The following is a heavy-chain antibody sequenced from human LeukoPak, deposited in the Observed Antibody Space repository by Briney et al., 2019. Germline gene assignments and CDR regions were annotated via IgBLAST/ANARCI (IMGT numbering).Heavy chain of an antibody. Sequence: GGSLRLSCAASRFPFSSFAMHWVRQAPGKGLEWVAVISYDGSNKYYADSVKGRFTISRDNSKNTLYLQMNGLRDDDTAVYYCARDTYRQWLTQGGYFQHWGQGTLVTVSS. CDR1: RFPFSSFA. CDR3: ARDTYRQWLTQGGYFQH. J-gene: IGHJ1*01. D-gene: IGHD6-19*01. V-gene: IGHV3-30*04. CDR2: ISYDGSNK.